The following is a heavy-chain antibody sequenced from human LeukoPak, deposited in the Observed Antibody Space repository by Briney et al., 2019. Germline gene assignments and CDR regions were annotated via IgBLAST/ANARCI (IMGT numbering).Heavy chain of an antibody. V-gene: IGHV4-4*02. Sequence: SGTLSLTCAVSGVSISSGYWWSWVRQPPGKGLEWIGEIHHSGSTNYNPSLKSRVTISVDKSKNQFSLKLTSVTAADTAVYYCARVGDSGYDLDSWGQGTLVTVSS. J-gene: IGHJ4*02. CDR1: GVSISSGYW. CDR3: ARVGDSGYDLDS. D-gene: IGHD5-12*01. CDR2: IHHSGST.